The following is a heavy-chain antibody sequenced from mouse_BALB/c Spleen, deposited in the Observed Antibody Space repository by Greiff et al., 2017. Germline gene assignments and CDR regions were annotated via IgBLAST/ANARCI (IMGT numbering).Heavy chain of an antibody. CDR2: IDPENGNT. CDR3: ARPLYGPLDY. V-gene: IGHV14-1*02. J-gene: IGHJ2*01. Sequence: EVKLMESGAELVRPGALVKLSCKASGFNIKDYYMHWVKQRPEQGLEWIGWIDPENGNTIYDPKFQGKASITADTSSNTAYLQLSSLTSEDTAVYYCARPLYGPLDYWGQGTTLTVSS. CDR1: GFNIKDYY. D-gene: IGHD1-2*01.